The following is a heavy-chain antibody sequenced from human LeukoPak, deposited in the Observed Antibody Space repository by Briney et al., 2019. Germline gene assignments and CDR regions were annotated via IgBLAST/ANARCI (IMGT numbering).Heavy chain of an antibody. CDR1: GFTFNAYA. Sequence: QPGGSLRLSCAASGFTFNAYALSWVRQAPGKGLEWVSVISGNSGTTYYADSVKGRFTTSRGNSKKTLYLQMSSLGADDTAVYYCAKDRDSSGRYRFDYWGQGTLVTVSS. J-gene: IGHJ4*02. D-gene: IGHD3-22*01. CDR3: AKDRDSSGRYRFDY. CDR2: ISGNSGTT. V-gene: IGHV3-23*01.